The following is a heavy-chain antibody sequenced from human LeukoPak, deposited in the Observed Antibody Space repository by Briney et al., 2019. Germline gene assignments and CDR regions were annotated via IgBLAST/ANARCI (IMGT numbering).Heavy chain of an antibody. Sequence: GGSLRLSCAASGFPFSDYGMYWVRPAPGKGLEWLAVIPHDGSNKYYADSVKGRITISRDNSMNTLHLQMNSLRAEDTAVYYCAKVRWGSDNALDSWGQGTLVTGSS. V-gene: IGHV3-30*18. J-gene: IGHJ4*02. CDR2: IPHDGSNK. CDR1: GFPFSDYG. D-gene: IGHD3-16*01. CDR3: AKVRWGSDNALDS.